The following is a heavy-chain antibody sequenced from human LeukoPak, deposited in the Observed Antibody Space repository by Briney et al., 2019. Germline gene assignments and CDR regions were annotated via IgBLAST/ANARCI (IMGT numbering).Heavy chain of an antibody. CDR2: IGGDGGRT. D-gene: IGHD6-19*01. CDR3: AKASRQGAVASPLDY. J-gene: IGHJ4*02. Sequence: GGSLRLSCAASGFMFTTYAMSWVRQAPGKGLEWVSAIGGDGGRTYYADSVKGRFTISRDNSKDTVFLQMNSLRDEDTAVYYCAKASRQGAVASPLDYWGQGTLVTVSS. V-gene: IGHV3-23*01. CDR1: GFMFTTYA.